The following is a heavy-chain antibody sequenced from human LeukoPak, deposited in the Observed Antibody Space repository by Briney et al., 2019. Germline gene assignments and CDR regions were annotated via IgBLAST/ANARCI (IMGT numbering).Heavy chain of an antibody. V-gene: IGHV4-39*07. CDR1: GGSISSSSYY. Sequence: SETLSLTCTVSGGSISSSSYYWGWIRQPPGKGLEWIGSIYYSGSTYYNPSLKSRVTISVDTSKNQFSLKLSSVTAADTAVYYCASERWERRNGMDVWGQGTTVTVSS. J-gene: IGHJ6*02. CDR3: ASERWERRNGMDV. CDR2: IYYSGST. D-gene: IGHD1-1*01.